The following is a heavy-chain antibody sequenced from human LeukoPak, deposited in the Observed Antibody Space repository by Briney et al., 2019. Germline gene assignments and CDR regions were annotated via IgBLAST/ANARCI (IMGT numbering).Heavy chain of an antibody. J-gene: IGHJ4*02. CDR2: VYPGDSDT. V-gene: IGHV5-51*01. Sequence: GESLKISCKGSGYSFTSYWIGWVRQMPGKGLEWMGIVYPGDSDTRYSPSFQGQVTISADKSISTASLQWSSLKASDTAMYYCARHSDYVWGSYRPIRYWGQGTLVTVSS. CDR3: ARHSDYVWGSYRPIRY. CDR1: GYSFTSYW. D-gene: IGHD3-16*02.